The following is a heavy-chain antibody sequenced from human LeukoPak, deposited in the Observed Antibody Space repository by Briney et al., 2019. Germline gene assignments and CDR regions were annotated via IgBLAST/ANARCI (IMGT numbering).Heavy chain of an antibody. Sequence: PGGSLRLSCEASGYTFSGYWMSWVRQAPGKGLEWVATIKQDASEKTYVDSVEGRFTSSRDNAKSSLFLQMDSLRAEDTAVYYCARFGMDAAIDYWGQGTLVTVSS. CDR2: IKQDASEK. CDR1: GYTFSGYW. D-gene: IGHD2-15*01. J-gene: IGHJ4*02. V-gene: IGHV3-7*01. CDR3: ARFGMDAAIDY.